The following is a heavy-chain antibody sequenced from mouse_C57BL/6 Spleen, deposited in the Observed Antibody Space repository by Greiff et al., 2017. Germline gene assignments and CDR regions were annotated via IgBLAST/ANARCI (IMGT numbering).Heavy chain of an antibody. D-gene: IGHD1-1*01. V-gene: IGHV1-80*01. CDR2: IYPGDGDT. Sequence: QVQLQQSGAELVKPGASVKISCKASGYAFSSYWMNWVKQRPGKGLEWIGQIYPGDGDTNYNGKFMGKATLTADKSSSTAYMQLSSLTSEDSAVYFCASTVSPENFDYWGQGTTLTVSS. J-gene: IGHJ2*01. CDR3: ASTVSPENFDY. CDR1: GYAFSSYW.